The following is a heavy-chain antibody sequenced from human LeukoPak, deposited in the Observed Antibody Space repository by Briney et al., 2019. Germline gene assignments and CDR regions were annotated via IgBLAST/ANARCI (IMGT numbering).Heavy chain of an antibody. V-gene: IGHV3-30-3*01. CDR3: AREDY. Sequence: GGSLRLSCAASGFXFSSYAIHWVRQAPGKGLEWVAVISYDGSNKYYADSVKGRFTISRDNSKNTLYLQMNSLRAEDTAVYYCAREDYWGQGTLVTVSS. J-gene: IGHJ4*02. CDR1: GFXFSSYA. CDR2: ISYDGSNK.